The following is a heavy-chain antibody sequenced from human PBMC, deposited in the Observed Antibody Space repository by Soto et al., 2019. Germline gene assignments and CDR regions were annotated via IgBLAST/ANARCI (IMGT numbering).Heavy chain of an antibody. CDR1: GDSVTSTSYY. Sequence: PSETLSLTCTVSGDSVTSTSYYWSWVRQSPGRGLEWLGYSYYNGDTNYNPSPKSRVTISVDTSKNQFSLKLTSLTAADTGVYYCAREGGVLRLSNWFDSWGQGIQVTVSS. J-gene: IGHJ5*01. D-gene: IGHD3-3*01. CDR2: SYYNGDT. CDR3: AREGGVLRLSNWFDS. V-gene: IGHV4-61*01.